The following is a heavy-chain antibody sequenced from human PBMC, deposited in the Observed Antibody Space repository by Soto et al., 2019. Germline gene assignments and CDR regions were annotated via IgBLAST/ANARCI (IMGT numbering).Heavy chain of an antibody. CDR2: ISYDGSNK. Sequence: QVQLVASGGGVVQPGRSLRLSCAASGFTFSSYGMHWVRQAPGKGLEWVAVISYDGSNKYYADSVKGRFTNSRDNSKNTLYLQMNSLRAEDTAVYYCAKGRGIAVAGLDYWGQGTLVTVSS. V-gene: IGHV3-30*18. CDR3: AKGRGIAVAGLDY. D-gene: IGHD6-19*01. CDR1: GFTFSSYG. J-gene: IGHJ4*02.